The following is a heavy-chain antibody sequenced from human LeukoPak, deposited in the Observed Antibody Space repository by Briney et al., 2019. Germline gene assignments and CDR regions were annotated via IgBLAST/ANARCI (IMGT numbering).Heavy chain of an antibody. D-gene: IGHD2-21*02. CDR3: ARHSLSRQHIVVVTAVHWYFDL. V-gene: IGHV4-39*01. CDR2: IYYSGST. J-gene: IGHJ2*01. Sequence: PSETLSLTCTVSGGSISSSSYYWGWIRQPPGKGLEWIGSIYYSGSTYYNPSLKSRVTISVDTSKNQFSLKLSSVTAADTAVYYCARHSLSRQHIVVVTAVHWYFDLWGRGTLVTVSS. CDR1: GGSISSSSYY.